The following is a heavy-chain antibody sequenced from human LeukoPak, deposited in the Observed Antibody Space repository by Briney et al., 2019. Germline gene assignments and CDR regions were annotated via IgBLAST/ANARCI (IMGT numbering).Heavy chain of an antibody. J-gene: IGHJ5*02. Sequence: SETLSLTCTVSGGSISSSSYYWGWIRQPPGKWLEWIGSIYYSGSPYYNPSLKSRVTISVDTSKNQFSLKLSSVTAADTAVYYCVVVPAAILNWFDPWGQGTLVTVSS. CDR3: VVVPAAILNWFDP. CDR2: IYYSGSP. D-gene: IGHD2-2*01. CDR1: GGSISSSSYY. V-gene: IGHV4-39*07.